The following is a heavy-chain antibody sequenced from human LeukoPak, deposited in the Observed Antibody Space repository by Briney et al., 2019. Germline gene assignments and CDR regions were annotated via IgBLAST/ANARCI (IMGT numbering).Heavy chain of an antibody. V-gene: IGHV4-59*01. CDR2: IYYSGST. Sequence: SETLSLTCTASGGSISSYYWSWIRQPPGKGLEWIGYIYYSGSTNYNPSLKSRVTISVDTSKTQFSLKLSSVTAADTAVYYCARVSWFPGSSYYYMDVWDKGTTVTVSS. D-gene: IGHD3-9*01. CDR1: GGSISSYY. CDR3: ARVSWFPGSSYYYMDV. J-gene: IGHJ6*03.